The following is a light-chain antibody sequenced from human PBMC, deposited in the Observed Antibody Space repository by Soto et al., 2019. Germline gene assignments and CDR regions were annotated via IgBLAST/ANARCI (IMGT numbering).Light chain of an antibody. V-gene: IGLV2-14*01. CDR2: EVS. CDR3: ISYTSTSSLYV. Sequence: QSALTQPASVSGSPGQSITISCTGTNTDVGDYNYVSWYQRHPGKAPKLLISEVSDRPSGVSNRFSGSKSGNTASLTISGLQAEDEADYYCISYTSTSSLYVFGTGTKLTVL. CDR1: NTDVGDYNY. J-gene: IGLJ1*01.